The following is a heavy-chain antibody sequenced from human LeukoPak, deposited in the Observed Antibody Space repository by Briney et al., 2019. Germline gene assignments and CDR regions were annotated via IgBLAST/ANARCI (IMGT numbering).Heavy chain of an antibody. D-gene: IGHD6-19*01. CDR1: GYTFTSYG. V-gene: IGHV1-18*01. Sequence: GESLKISCKGSGYTFTSYGISWVRQAPGQGLEWMGWISAYNGNTNYAQKFQGRVTMTTDTSTSTAYMELRSLRSDDTAVYYCAREGSGWYGHYFDYWGQGTLVTVSS. J-gene: IGHJ4*02. CDR2: ISAYNGNT. CDR3: AREGSGWYGHYFDY.